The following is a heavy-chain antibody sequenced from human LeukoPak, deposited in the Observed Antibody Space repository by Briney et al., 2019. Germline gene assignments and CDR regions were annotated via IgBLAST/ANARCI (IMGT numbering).Heavy chain of an antibody. CDR1: GGSISSSSFY. D-gene: IGHD1-1*01. V-gene: IGHV4-39*01. J-gene: IGHJ4*02. CDR2: IYYSGRT. Sequence: KPSETLSLTCTVSGGSISSSSFYWGWIRQPPGKGLECIGSIYYSGRTYYNPSLKSRVTISVDTSKNQFSLKLSSVTAADTAVYYCARIRYSENIDYWGRGTLVTVSS. CDR3: ARIRYSENIDY.